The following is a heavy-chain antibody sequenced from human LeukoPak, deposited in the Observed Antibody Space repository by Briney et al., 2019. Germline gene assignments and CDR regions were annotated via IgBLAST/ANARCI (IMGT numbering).Heavy chain of an antibody. CDR2: ISWNSGSI. CDR1: GFTLSNYW. V-gene: IGHV3-9*01. Sequence: GGSLRLSCAASGFTLSNYWMHWVRQAPGKGLEWVSGISWNSGSIGYADSVKGRFTISRDNAKNSLYLQMNSLRAEDTALYYCAKDIHFGGGMVGTIVDYWGQGTLVTVSS. CDR3: AKDIHFGGGMVGTIVDY. D-gene: IGHD1-26*01. J-gene: IGHJ4*02.